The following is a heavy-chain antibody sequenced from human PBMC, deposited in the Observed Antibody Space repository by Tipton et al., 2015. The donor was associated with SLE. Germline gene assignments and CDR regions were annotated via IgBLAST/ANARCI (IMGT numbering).Heavy chain of an antibody. Sequence: LSLTCIVSGFTFGDYAMSWVRQAPGKGLEWAGLIRSKTYGGTTEYAASVKGRFTISRDDSKSIVYLQMNSLKTEDTAVYYCSIVGKGVDDAFEIWGQGTVVTVSS. V-gene: IGHV3-49*04. D-gene: IGHD2-15*01. CDR1: GFTFGDYA. CDR3: SIVGKGVDDAFEI. CDR2: IRSKTYGGTT. J-gene: IGHJ3*02.